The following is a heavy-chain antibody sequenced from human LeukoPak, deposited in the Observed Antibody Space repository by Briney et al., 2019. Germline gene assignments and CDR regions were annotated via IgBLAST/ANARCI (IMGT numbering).Heavy chain of an antibody. Sequence: SETLSLTCTVSGGSISSSSYYWGWIRQPPRKGLEWIGSIYYSGSTNYNPSLKSRVTISVDTSKNQFSLKLSSVTAADTAVYYCAGIRAIFGGAINWFDPWGQGTLVTVSS. V-gene: IGHV4-39*07. J-gene: IGHJ5*02. D-gene: IGHD3-3*01. CDR3: AGIRAIFGGAINWFDP. CDR1: GGSISSSSYY. CDR2: IYYSGST.